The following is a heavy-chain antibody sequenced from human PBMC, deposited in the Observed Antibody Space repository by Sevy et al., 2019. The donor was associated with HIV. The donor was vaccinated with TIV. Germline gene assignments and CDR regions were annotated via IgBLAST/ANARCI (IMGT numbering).Heavy chain of an antibody. CDR1: VGSISHYY. J-gene: IGHJ6*02. CDR2: VYYTGNT. CDR3: VRQGGLVDYGMDV. V-gene: IGHV4-59*01. Sequence: SETLSLTCTVSVGSISHYYWSWIRQPPGKGLEWIAFVYYTGNTNYNPSLKGRVTVALDTSKNQFSLKLNSVTAADTAVYYCVRQGGLVDYGMDVWGPGTTVTVSS. D-gene: IGHD1-26*01.